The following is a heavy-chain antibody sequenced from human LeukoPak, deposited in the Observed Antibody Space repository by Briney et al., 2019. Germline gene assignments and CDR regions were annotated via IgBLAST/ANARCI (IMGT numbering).Heavy chain of an antibody. Sequence: GGSLRLSCAASGFTFNNYAMSWVRQAPGKGLEWVSAVSGSAGSTYYADSVKGRFTISRDNPKNMLYLQMNSLRTEDTAVYYCAKDNGGGSRNFDYWGQGTLVTVSP. D-gene: IGHD2-15*01. CDR3: AKDNGGGSRNFDY. J-gene: IGHJ4*02. CDR1: GFTFNNYA. CDR2: VSGSAGST. V-gene: IGHV3-23*01.